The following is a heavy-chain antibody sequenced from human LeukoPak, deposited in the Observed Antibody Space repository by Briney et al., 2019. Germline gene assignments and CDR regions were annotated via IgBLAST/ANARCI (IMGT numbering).Heavy chain of an antibody. CDR3: AREGRVGVRGIRAFDY. D-gene: IGHD3-10*01. V-gene: IGHV4-39*07. CDR1: GGSISSSSHY. J-gene: IGHJ4*02. CDR2: MYYSGGS. Sequence: SETLSLTCTVSGGSISSSSHYWGWIRQPPGKGLEWFGSMYYSGGSYYNPSLKSRVTISVYTSNNQFSLKLTSVTAADTAVYYCAREGRVGVRGIRAFDYWGQGTLVTVSS.